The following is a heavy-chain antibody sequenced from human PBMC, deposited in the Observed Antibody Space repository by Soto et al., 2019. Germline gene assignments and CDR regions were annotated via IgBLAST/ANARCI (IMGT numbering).Heavy chain of an antibody. V-gene: IGHV3-30-3*01. J-gene: IGHJ2*01. D-gene: IGHD3-22*01. CDR3: AREGRRYDSSGYYQYWYFDL. Sequence: QVQLVESGGGVVQPGRSLRLSCAASGFTFSSYAMHWVRQAPGKGLEWVAVISYDGSNKYYADSVKGRFIISRDNSKNTLYLQMNSLRAEDTAVYYCAREGRRYDSSGYYQYWYFDLWGRGTLVTVSS. CDR2: ISYDGSNK. CDR1: GFTFSSYA.